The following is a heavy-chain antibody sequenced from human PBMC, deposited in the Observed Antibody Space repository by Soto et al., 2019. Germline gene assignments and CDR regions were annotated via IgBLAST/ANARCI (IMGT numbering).Heavy chain of an antibody. V-gene: IGHV4-59*01. CDR2: IYYSGST. D-gene: IGHD6-13*01. CDR1: GGSISSYY. CDR3: ARHLAAAGPTPLDY. J-gene: IGHJ4*02. Sequence: SETLSLTCTVSGGSISSYYWSWIRQPPGKGLEWIGYIYYSGSTNYNPSLKSRVTISVDTTKNQFSLKLSSVTAADTAVYYCARHLAAAGPTPLDYWGQGTLVTVSS.